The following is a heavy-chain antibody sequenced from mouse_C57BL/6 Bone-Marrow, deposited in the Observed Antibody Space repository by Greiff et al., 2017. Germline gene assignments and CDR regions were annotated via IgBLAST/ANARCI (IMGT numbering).Heavy chain of an antibody. CDR3: ARSYYGSSSWFAY. V-gene: IGHV1-82*01. CDR1: GYAFSSSW. CDR2: IYPGDGDT. D-gene: IGHD1-1*01. J-gene: IGHJ3*01. Sequence: QLQQSGPELVKPGASVKISCKASGYAFSSSWMNWVKPRPGKGLEWIGRIYPGDGDTNYNGKFKGKATLTADKSSSTAYMQLSSLTSEDSAVYFCARSYYGSSSWFAYWGQGTLVTVSA.